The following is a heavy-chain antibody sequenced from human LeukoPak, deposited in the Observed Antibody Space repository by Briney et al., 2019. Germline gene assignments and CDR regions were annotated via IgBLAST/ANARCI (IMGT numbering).Heavy chain of an antibody. V-gene: IGHV3-48*01. CDR2: ISSSGTTI. Sequence: GGSLRVSCAASGFTFRTSGMNWVRQAPGKGLEWVSYISSSGTTISYAQSVKGRFTITRDNAQNSLTLHMNTLRADDTAVYYCAKDGGTHFGHWGQGTLVTVSS. CDR1: GFTFRTSG. D-gene: IGHD1-26*01. CDR3: AKDGGTHFGH. J-gene: IGHJ4*02.